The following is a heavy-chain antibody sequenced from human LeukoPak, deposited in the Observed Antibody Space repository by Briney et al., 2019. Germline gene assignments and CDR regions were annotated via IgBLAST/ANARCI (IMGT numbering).Heavy chain of an antibody. Sequence: ASVKVSCKASGYTFTGYYMHWVRQAPGQRLEWMGWINAGNGNTKYSQKFQGRVTITRDTSASTAYMELSSLRSEDAAVYYCARDHYYDSSGAVAFDIWGQGTMVTVSS. CDR1: GYTFTGYY. CDR2: INAGNGNT. D-gene: IGHD3-22*01. J-gene: IGHJ3*02. CDR3: ARDHYYDSSGAVAFDI. V-gene: IGHV1-3*01.